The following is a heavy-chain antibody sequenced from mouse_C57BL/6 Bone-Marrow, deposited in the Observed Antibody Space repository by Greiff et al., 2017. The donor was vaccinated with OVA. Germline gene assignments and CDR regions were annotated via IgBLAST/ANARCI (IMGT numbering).Heavy chain of an antibody. CDR1: GYTFTSYW. CDR3: ARPYYYGSSFDY. V-gene: IGHV1-59*01. J-gene: IGHJ2*01. Sequence: QVQLQQPGAELVRPGTSVKLSCKASGYTFTSYWMHWVKQRPGQGLEWIGVIDPSASYTNYNQKFKGKATLTVDTSSSTAYMQLSSLTSEDSAVYYCARPYYYGSSFDYWGQGTTLTVSS. CDR2: IDPSASYT. D-gene: IGHD1-1*01.